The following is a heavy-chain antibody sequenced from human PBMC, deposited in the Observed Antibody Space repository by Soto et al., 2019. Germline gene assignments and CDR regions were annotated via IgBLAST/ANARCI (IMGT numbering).Heavy chain of an antibody. D-gene: IGHD2-15*01. CDR3: ARHTAGYCSGGSCYFSAPFDY. Sequence: GESLKISCEASGYRFTSYWIAWVRQMPGKGLEWMGIIYPGDSDTRYSPSFQGQVTISADKSISTAYLQWSSLKASDTAMYYCARHTAGYCSGGSCYFSAPFDYWGQGTLVTVSS. CDR1: GYRFTSYW. CDR2: IYPGDSDT. J-gene: IGHJ4*02. V-gene: IGHV5-51*01.